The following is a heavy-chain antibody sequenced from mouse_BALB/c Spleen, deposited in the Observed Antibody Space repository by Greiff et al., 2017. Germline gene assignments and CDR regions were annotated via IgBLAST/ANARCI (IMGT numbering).Heavy chain of an antibody. Sequence: QVQLQQPGAELVKPGTSVKLSCKASGYNFTSYWINWVKLRPGQGLEWIGDIYPGSGSTNYNEKFKSKATLTVDTSSSTAYMQLSSLASEDSALYYCARSYYYGSSLYYFDYWGQDTTLTVSS. CDR1: GYNFTSYW. CDR3: ARSYYYGSSLYYFDY. V-gene: IGHV1-55*01. J-gene: IGHJ2*01. D-gene: IGHD1-1*01. CDR2: IYPGSGST.